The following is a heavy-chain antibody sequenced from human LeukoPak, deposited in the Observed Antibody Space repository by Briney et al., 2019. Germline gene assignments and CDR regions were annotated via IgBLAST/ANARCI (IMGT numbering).Heavy chain of an antibody. V-gene: IGHV1-8*01. Sequence: ASVKVSCKASGYTFTSYDINWVRQAPGQGLEWMGWMNPNSGNTGYAQKFQGRVTMTRNTSISTAYMELSSLRSEDTAVYYCARGGMVAAILYYGMDVWGQGTTVTVSS. CDR2: MNPNSGNT. J-gene: IGHJ6*02. D-gene: IGHD2-15*01. CDR1: GYTFTSYD. CDR3: ARGGMVAAILYYGMDV.